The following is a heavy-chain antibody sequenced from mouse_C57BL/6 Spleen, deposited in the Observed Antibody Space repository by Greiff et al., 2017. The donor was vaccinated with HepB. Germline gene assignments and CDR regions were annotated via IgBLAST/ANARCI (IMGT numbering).Heavy chain of an antibody. Sequence: VQLVESGPELVKPGASVKISCKASGYAFSSSWMNWVKQRPGKGLEWIGRIYPGDGDTNYNGKFKGKATLTADKSSSTAYMQLSSLTSEDSAVYFCARDTTVVADYYAMDYWGQGTSVTVSS. V-gene: IGHV1-82*01. CDR1: GYAFSSSW. D-gene: IGHD1-1*01. CDR3: ARDTTVVADYYAMDY. J-gene: IGHJ4*01. CDR2: IYPGDGDT.